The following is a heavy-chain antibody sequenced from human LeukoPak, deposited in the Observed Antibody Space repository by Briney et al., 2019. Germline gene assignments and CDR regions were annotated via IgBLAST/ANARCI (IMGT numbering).Heavy chain of an antibody. D-gene: IGHD3-22*01. CDR3: ARSHYYDSSGYSARWYYFDY. CDR2: IYYSGST. J-gene: IGHJ4*02. V-gene: IGHV4-30-4*08. CDR1: GGSISSSSYY. Sequence: SETLSLTCTVSGGSISSSSYYWSRIRQPPRKGLEWIGYIYYSGSTYYNPSLKSRVTMSVDTSKNQFSLKLSSVTAADTAVYYCARSHYYDSSGYSARWYYFDYWGQGTLVTVSS.